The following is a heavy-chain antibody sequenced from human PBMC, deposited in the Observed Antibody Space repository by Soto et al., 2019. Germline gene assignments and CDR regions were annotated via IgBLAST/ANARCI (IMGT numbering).Heavy chain of an antibody. D-gene: IGHD3-10*01. CDR1: GYTFSSYD. V-gene: IGHV1-8*01. Sequence: ASVKVSCKASGYTFSSYDINWVRQATGQGLEWMGWMNPNSGNTGYAQKFQGRVTMTRNTSISTAYIELSSLRSEDTAVYYCARGRRVRGVIYYYYYMDVWGKGTTVTVSS. J-gene: IGHJ6*03. CDR2: MNPNSGNT. CDR3: ARGRRVRGVIYYYYYMDV.